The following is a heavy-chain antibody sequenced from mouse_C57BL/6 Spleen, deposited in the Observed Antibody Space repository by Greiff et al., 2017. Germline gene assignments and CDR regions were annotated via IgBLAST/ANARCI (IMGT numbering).Heavy chain of an antibody. CDR2: ILPGNGST. CDR3: ARYYYGSEAWFAY. CDR1: GYTFTGYW. J-gene: IGHJ3*01. V-gene: IGHV1-9*01. D-gene: IGHD1-1*01. Sequence: QFHVKQSGADLMKPGASVKLSCKATGYTFTGYWIEWVKQRPGHGLEWIGEILPGNGSTNYNEKFKGKATFTADTSSNTAYIQLSSLTTEDSAIYYCARYYYGSEAWFAYWGQGTLVTVSA.